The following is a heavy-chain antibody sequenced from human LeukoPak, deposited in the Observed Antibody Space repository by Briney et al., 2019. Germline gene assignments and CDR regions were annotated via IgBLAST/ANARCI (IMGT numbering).Heavy chain of an antibody. CDR2: IHYSGST. CDR3: ARYSAVAGKRYFDY. D-gene: IGHD6-19*01. CDR1: GGSISSSSYY. J-gene: IGHJ4*02. Sequence: PSETLSLTCTVSGGSISSSSYYWGWIRQPPGKGLEWIGSIHYSGSTYYNPSLKSRVTISVDTSKNQFSLKLSSVTAADTAVYYCARYSAVAGKRYFDYWGQGTLVTVSS. V-gene: IGHV4-39*01.